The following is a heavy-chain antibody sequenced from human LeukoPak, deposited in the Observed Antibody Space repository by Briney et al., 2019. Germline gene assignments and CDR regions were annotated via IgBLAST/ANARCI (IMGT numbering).Heavy chain of an antibody. V-gene: IGHV4-59*01. Sequence: SETLSLTCTVSGGSISSYYWSWIRQPPGKGLEWLGYIYYSGSTNYNPSLKSRVTISVDTSKNQFSLKLSSVTAADPAVYYCAGRDYYDSSGYHDAFDSWGQGTMVTVS. CDR2: IYYSGST. CDR3: AGRDYYDSSGYHDAFDS. D-gene: IGHD3-22*01. J-gene: IGHJ3*02. CDR1: GGSISSYY.